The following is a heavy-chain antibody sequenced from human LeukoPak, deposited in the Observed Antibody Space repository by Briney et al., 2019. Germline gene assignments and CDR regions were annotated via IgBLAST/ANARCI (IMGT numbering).Heavy chain of an antibody. CDR1: GFTFSSYA. CDR3: AKPNGATYYYGIDV. CDR2: ISGNGGST. Sequence: GGSLRLSCAASGFTFSSYAMTWVRQAPGKGLEWVSAISGNGGSTYYADSVKGRFTISRDNSKNTVYLQMNSLRAEDTAVYYCAKPNGATYYYGIDVWGQGTTVTVSS. D-gene: IGHD2-8*01. V-gene: IGHV3-23*01. J-gene: IGHJ6*02.